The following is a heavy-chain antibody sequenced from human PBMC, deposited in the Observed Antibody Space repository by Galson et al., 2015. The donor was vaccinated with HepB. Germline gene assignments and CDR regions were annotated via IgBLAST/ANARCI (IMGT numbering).Heavy chain of an antibody. D-gene: IGHD2-21*02. Sequence: SVKVSCKASGYTFTSYYMHWVRQAPGQGLEWMGIINPSGGSTNYARKFQGRVTMTRDTSTSTAYMELSSLRSEDTAVYYCARDFIPYCGGDCPIRGFGYWGQGTLVTVSS. J-gene: IGHJ4*02. CDR3: ARDFIPYCGGDCPIRGFGY. CDR2: INPSGGST. V-gene: IGHV1-46*01. CDR1: GYTFTSYY.